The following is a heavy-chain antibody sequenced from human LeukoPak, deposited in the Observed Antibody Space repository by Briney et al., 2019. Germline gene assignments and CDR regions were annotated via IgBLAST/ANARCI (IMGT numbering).Heavy chain of an antibody. Sequence: ASVKVSCKASGYTFTVDYMHWVRQAPGQGLEWMGWINTDSGATINEQKFQGRVTTPRDTSINTAYMELSSLRSDDTAVYYCAREGLSAAGNGYWGQGALVTVSS. CDR3: AREGLSAAGNGY. CDR1: GYTFTVDY. D-gene: IGHD6-13*01. J-gene: IGHJ4*02. V-gene: IGHV1-2*02. CDR2: INTDSGAT.